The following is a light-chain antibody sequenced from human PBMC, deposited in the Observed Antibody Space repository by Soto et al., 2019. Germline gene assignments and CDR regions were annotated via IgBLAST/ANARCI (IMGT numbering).Light chain of an antibody. J-gene: IGKJ1*01. Sequence: EIVMTRSPATLSVSPGDRATLSCRASQSVASNLAWYQQKPGQGPRLLIYGASTRATGVPARFSGSGSGTDFTLTISSLQSEDFAVYYCQQYNNWPPWTFGQGTKVEIK. CDR1: QSVASN. CDR2: GAS. CDR3: QQYNNWPPWT. V-gene: IGKV3-15*01.